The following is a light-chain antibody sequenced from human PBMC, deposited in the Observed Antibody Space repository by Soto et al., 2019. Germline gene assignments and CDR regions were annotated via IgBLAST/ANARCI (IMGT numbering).Light chain of an antibody. CDR1: SGHSSYI. CDR2: LEGSGSY. Sequence: QLVLTQSSSASASLGSSVKLTCTLSSGHSSYIIAWHQQQPGKAPRYLMKLEGSGSYNKGSGVPDRFSGSSSGADRYLTISILQFEDEADYYCKTWDSNTHPVFGGGTQLTVL. J-gene: IGLJ3*02. CDR3: KTWDSNTHPV. V-gene: IGLV4-60*02.